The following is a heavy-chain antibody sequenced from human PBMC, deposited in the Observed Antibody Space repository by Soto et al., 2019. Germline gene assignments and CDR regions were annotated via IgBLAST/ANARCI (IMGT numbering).Heavy chain of an antibody. CDR1: GGTFSSYA. Sequence: ASVKVSCKASGGTFSSYAISWVRQAPGQGLEWMGGIIPIFGTANYAQKFQGRVTITADESTSTAYMELSSLRSEDTAVYYCASTVEMATIYYYYYYGMDVWGQGTTVTVSS. CDR2: IIPIFGTA. CDR3: ASTVEMATIYYYYYYGMDV. V-gene: IGHV1-69*13. J-gene: IGHJ6*02. D-gene: IGHD5-12*01.